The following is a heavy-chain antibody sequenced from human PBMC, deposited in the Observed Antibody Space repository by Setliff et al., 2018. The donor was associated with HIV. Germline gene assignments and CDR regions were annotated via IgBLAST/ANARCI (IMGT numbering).Heavy chain of an antibody. CDR2: INTGNGNT. Sequence: ASVKVSCKASGYTFTSHTIHWVRQAPGQGLEWMGWINTGNGNTKYSQKFQDRVTITRDTSASTGYMEVNSLRPEDTAVYYCARTPEGAAVFDYWGQGTLVTVSS. D-gene: IGHD6-25*01. CDR3: ARTPEGAAVFDY. CDR1: GYTFTSHT. V-gene: IGHV1-3*04. J-gene: IGHJ4*02.